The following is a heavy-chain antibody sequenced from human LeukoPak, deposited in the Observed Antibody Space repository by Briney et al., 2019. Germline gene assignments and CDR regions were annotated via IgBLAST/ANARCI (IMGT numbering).Heavy chain of an antibody. D-gene: IGHD3-22*01. J-gene: IGHJ4*02. CDR2: IYYSGST. Sequence: SETLSLTCTVSGGSISTYYWSWIRQPPGKGLEWIGYIYYSGSTNYNPSLKSRVTISVDTSKNQFSLKLNSVTAADTAVYYCARHANYYDSSGFYQYLDYWGQGTLVTVSS. CDR3: ARHANYYDSSGFYQYLDY. CDR1: GGSISTYY. V-gene: IGHV4-59*08.